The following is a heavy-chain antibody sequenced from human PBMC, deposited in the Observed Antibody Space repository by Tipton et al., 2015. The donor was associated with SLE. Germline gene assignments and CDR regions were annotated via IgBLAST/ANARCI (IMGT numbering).Heavy chain of an antibody. Sequence: QLVQSGAEVKKPGASVKVSCKASGYPFTGYYMHWVRQAPGQGLEWMGWINPNSGGTNYAQKFQGRVTMTRDTSISTAYMELSRLRSDDTAVYYCARDRLGSSGWSLFDYWGQGTLVTVSS. CDR2: INPNSGGT. V-gene: IGHV1-2*02. CDR1: GYPFTGYY. D-gene: IGHD6-19*01. CDR3: ARDRLGSSGWSLFDY. J-gene: IGHJ4*02.